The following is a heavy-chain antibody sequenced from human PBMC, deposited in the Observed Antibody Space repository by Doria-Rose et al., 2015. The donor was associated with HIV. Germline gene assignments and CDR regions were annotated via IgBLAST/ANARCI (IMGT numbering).Heavy chain of an antibody. CDR3: ARIKSSRWYHKYYFDF. V-gene: IGHV2-26*01. CDR1: GVSLSSPGMG. D-gene: IGHD6-13*01. CDR2: IFSDDGR. Sequence: QVTLKESGPVLVKPTETLTLTCTVSGVSLSSPGMGVSWIRQPPGKALEWLANIFSDDGRSYQTSLRSRLTISSGTAKSQVVRTMTDMDPVDTATYYCARIKSSRWYHKYYFDFWGQGTLVIVSA. J-gene: IGHJ4*02.